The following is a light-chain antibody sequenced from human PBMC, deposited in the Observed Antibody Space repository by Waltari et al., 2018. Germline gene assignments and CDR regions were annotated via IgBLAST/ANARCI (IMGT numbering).Light chain of an antibody. V-gene: IGKV3-20*01. J-gene: IGKJ1*01. CDR2: GAS. CDR1: QRVTRA. Sequence: EFVLPQFPCPLSLSPGESSTLSCRTSQRVTRALAWYQQKPGQAPRLLIYGASNRATGVPDRFSGSGSGTEFSLTISSLEPEDFAVYYCQHDLRLPVTFGQGTKVEVK. CDR3: QHDLRLPVT.